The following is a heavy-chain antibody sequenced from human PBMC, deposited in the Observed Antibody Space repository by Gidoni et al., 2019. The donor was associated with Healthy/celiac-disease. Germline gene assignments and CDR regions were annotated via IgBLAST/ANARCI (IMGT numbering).Heavy chain of an antibody. CDR3: ARGSDFWSGYYTGPGGAWFDP. J-gene: IGHJ5*02. D-gene: IGHD3-3*01. V-gene: IGHV4-30-4*01. Sequence: QVQLQESGPGLVKPSQTLSLTCTVSGGSITSGDYSWSWIRQPPGKGLEWIGYIYYSGSTYYNPSLKSRVTISVDTSKNQFSLKLSSVTAADTAVYYCARGSDFWSGYYTGPGGAWFDPWGQGTLVTVSS. CDR2: IYYSGST. CDR1: GGSITSGDYS.